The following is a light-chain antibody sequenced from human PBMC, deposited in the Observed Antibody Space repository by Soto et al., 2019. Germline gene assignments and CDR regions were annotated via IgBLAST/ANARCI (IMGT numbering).Light chain of an antibody. CDR3: QVATSLLLA. CDR1: QGISSW. J-gene: IGKJ5*01. CDR2: AAS. Sequence: PSAVSASVEDRVTSTCRASQGISSWLAWYQQKPGKAPKLLIYAASSLQSGVPSRFSGSASGTYFTLTSSSLKPEDLPSYYSQVATSLLLAFAQGTLLEIK. V-gene: IGKV1D-12*01.